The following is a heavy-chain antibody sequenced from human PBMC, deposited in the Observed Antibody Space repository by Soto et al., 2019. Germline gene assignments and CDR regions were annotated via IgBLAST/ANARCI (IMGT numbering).Heavy chain of an antibody. V-gene: IGHV4-4*02. CDR2: IDQNGIT. J-gene: IGHJ6*02. CDR3: ARLNRDYYYYGMDV. CDR1: GDPISSSKG. Sequence: SETLSLTSGVSGDPISSSKGWTWVRQTPGKGLEWIGKIDQNGITNCNPSLESRVTILKDNSKNQLSLKLTSVTAVDSAVYYCARLNRDYYYYGMDVWGQGATVTV.